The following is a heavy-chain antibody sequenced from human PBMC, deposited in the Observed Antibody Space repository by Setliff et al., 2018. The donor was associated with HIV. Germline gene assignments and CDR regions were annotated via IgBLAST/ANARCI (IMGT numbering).Heavy chain of an antibody. D-gene: IGHD3-10*01. J-gene: IGHJ4*02. CDR1: GGSISNSAYY. Sequence: SETLSLTCTVSGGSISNSAYYWTWIRQPPGKGLEWIGQIYYDGTTNYNPSIKSRVTISVDTSKNQFSLKLTSLTAADTAVYYCARVAAAPGGDYWGQGTPVTVSS. CDR2: IYYDGTT. CDR3: ARVAAAPGGDY. V-gene: IGHV4-61*08.